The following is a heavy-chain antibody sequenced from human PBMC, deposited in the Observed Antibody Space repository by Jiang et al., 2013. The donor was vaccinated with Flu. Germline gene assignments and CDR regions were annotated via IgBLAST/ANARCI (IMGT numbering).Heavy chain of an antibody. D-gene: IGHD3-16*01. CDR1: GFTFSSYV. CDR3: AREDYGNYYFDC. CDR2: ISNDESDK. V-gene: IGHV3-30*01. Sequence: VQLVESGGGVVQPGRSLRLSCAASGFTFSSYVMYWVRQAPGKGLEWVAGISNDESDKYYGDSVKGRFTISRDNSNNTLYLQMKSLRIEDTALYYCAREDYGNYYFDCWGQGTLVTVSS. J-gene: IGHJ4*02.